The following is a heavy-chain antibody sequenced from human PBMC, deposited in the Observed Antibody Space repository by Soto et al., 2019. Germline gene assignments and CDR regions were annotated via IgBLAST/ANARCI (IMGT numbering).Heavy chain of an antibody. V-gene: IGHV3-30*18. CDR1: GFTFSDYS. CDR3: AKDSGGSSWGYYYYGMDV. Sequence: GGSLRLSCAVSGFTFSDYSMNWVRQAPGRGLEWVAVISYDGSNKYYADSVKGRFTISRDNSKNTLYLQMNSLRAEDTAVYYCAKDSGGSSWGYYYYGMDVWGQGTTVTVSS. D-gene: IGHD6-13*01. CDR2: ISYDGSNK. J-gene: IGHJ6*02.